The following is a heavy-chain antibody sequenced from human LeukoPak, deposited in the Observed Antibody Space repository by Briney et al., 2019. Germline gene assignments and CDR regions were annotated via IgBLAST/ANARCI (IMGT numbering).Heavy chain of an antibody. CDR3: ARLLLWFGEFDY. D-gene: IGHD3-10*01. CDR1: GYSISSGYY. Sequence: SETLSLTCTVSGYSISSGYYWGWIRQPPGKGLEWIGSIYHSGSTYYNPSLKSRVTISVDTSKNQFSLKLSSVTAADTAVYYCARLLLWFGEFDYWGQGTLVTVSS. CDR2: IYHSGST. J-gene: IGHJ4*02. V-gene: IGHV4-38-2*02.